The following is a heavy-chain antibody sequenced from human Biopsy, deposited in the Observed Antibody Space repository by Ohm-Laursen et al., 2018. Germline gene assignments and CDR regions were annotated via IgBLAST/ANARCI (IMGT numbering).Heavy chain of an antibody. V-gene: IGHV3-20*04. J-gene: IGHJ4*02. D-gene: IGHD3-22*01. CDR1: GFTFSDNG. CDR2: LTWNGGTI. CDR3: AREWQGRAHYYDSSGYDY. Sequence: SLSLSCAASGFTFSDNGMNWVRQAPGQGLEWVSGLTWNGGTIGYADSVKGRFTISRDNAKNSLYLQMNSLRAEDTAVYYCAREWQGRAHYYDSSGYDYWGQGTLVTVSS.